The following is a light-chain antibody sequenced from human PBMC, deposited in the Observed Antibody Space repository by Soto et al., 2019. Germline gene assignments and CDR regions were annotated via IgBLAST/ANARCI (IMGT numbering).Light chain of an antibody. CDR2: GAS. CDR3: QHYGGSPRT. J-gene: IGKJ1*01. Sequence: EIVLTQSPGTLSLSPGERATLSCRATQSVSASYLAWYQQKPGQAPRLLIYGASSRATGIPDRLSGSGSGTDFTLTISRLEPEDFAVYYCQHYGGSPRTFGQGTKVEIK. V-gene: IGKV3-20*01. CDR1: QSVSASY.